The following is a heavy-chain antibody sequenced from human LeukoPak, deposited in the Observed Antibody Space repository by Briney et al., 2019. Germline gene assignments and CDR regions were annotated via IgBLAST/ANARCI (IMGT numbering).Heavy chain of an antibody. CDR3: ARVVLPWWTGYSNDAFDI. J-gene: IGHJ3*02. CDR2: INPSGGST. V-gene: IGHV1-46*01. CDR1: GFPLTGYY. Sequence: GASVKVSCRSSGFPLTGYYIHWVRQAPGQGLEWMGIINPSGGSTSYAQKFQGRVTMTRDMSTSTVYMELSSLRSEDTAVYYCARVVLPWWTGYSNDAFDIWGQGTMVTVSS. D-gene: IGHD3/OR15-3a*01.